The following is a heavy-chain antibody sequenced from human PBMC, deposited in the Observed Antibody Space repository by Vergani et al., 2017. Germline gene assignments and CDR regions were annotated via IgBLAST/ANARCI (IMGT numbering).Heavy chain of an antibody. Sequence: DVQLLESGGGLIQSGGSLRLPCATSGFTFTNYAMSWVRQTPGKGLEWISAIDDGVASTYYADSVKGRFTISRDNSNNTLYLQMHSLRAEDTAIYYCAKDSDDYIWGSYRIYGSFNYWGLGTLVTVSS. CDR3: AKDSDDYIWGSYRIYGSFNY. CDR2: IDDGVAST. CDR1: GFTFTNYA. D-gene: IGHD3-16*02. J-gene: IGHJ4*02. V-gene: IGHV3-23*01.